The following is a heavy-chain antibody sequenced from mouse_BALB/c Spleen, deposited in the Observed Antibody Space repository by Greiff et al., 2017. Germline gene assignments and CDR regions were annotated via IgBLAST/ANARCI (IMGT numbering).Heavy chain of an antibody. CDR3: ARSAITTVVAHWYFDV. D-gene: IGHD1-1*01. Sequence: VQLQQSGPGLVKPSQSLSLTCTVTGYSITSDYAWNWIRQFPGNKLEWMGYISYSGSTSYNPSLKSRISITRDTSKNQFFLQLNSVTTEDTATYYCARSAITTVVAHWYFDVWGAGTTVTVSS. V-gene: IGHV3-2*02. J-gene: IGHJ1*01. CDR2: ISYSGST. CDR1: GYSITSDYA.